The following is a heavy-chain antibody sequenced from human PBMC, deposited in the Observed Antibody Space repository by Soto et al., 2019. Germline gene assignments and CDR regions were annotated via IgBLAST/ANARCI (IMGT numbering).Heavy chain of an antibody. CDR2: ISAYNGNT. CDR1: GYTFISYG. CDR3: AREGEMPYYYYGLDV. Sequence: GASVKVSCKASGYTFISYGMSWVRQAPGQGLEWMGWISAYNGNTNYAQKFQGRVTMTTDTSTSTVYMDLRSLRSDDTAVYYCAREGEMPYYYYGLDVWGQGTTVTVSS. J-gene: IGHJ6*02. V-gene: IGHV1-18*01. D-gene: IGHD3-16*01.